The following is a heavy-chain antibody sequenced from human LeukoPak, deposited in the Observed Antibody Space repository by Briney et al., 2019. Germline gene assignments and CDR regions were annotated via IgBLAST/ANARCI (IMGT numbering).Heavy chain of an antibody. D-gene: IGHD6-6*01. V-gene: IGHV3-9*01. CDR1: GFTFDDYA. CDR3: ARGPNSNWSGLDF. CDR2: ISWNSGSI. Sequence: GGSLRLSCAASGFTFDDYAMHWVRQAPGKGLEWVSGISWNSGSIGYADSVKGRFTVSRDNAKNTLYLQVNNLRAEDTAVYYCARGPNSNWSGLDFWGQETLLTVSS. J-gene: IGHJ4*02.